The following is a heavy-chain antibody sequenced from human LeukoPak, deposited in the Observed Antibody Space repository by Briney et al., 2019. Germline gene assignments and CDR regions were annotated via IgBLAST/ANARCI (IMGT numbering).Heavy chain of an antibody. V-gene: IGHV3-30*18. Sequence: GGSLSLSCAASGFAFSSCGKLWVRQAPGKGLEWVAVISYDGSNKSYAASVKGRFTISRDYSKNTLYLQLNSLRSQDTAVYYFAKEWIGYCSSTSCFGYWGHGTLVTVSS. CDR2: ISYDGSNK. D-gene: IGHD2-2*01. CDR3: AKEWIGYCSSTSCFGY. J-gene: IGHJ4*01. CDR1: GFAFSSCG.